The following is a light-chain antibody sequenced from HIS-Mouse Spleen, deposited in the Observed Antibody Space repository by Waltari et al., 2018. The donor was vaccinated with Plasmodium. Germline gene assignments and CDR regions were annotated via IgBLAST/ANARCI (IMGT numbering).Light chain of an antibody. CDR3: YSTDSSGNHRV. J-gene: IGLJ3*02. Sequence: SYELTQPPSVSVSPGQTARLNCSGDALPKKTYAYWYQQKSGQAPGLVSYEDSKRPSGIPERFSGSSSGTMATLTISGAQVEDEADYYCYSTDSSGNHRVFGGGTKLTVL. CDR1: ALPKKTY. V-gene: IGLV3-10*01. CDR2: EDS.